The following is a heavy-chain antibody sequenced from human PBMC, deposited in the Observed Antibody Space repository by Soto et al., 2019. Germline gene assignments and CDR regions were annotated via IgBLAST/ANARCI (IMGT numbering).Heavy chain of an antibody. CDR2: IIPIFGTA. CDR1: GGTFSSYA. J-gene: IGHJ6*02. V-gene: IGHV1-69*01. CDR3: AREEGGYYGSGSYNYYYGMDV. Sequence: QVQLVQSGAEVKKPGSSVKVSCKASGGTFSSYAISWVRQAPGQGIEWMGGIIPIFGTANYAQKFQGRVTITADESTSTAYMELSSLRSEDTAVYYCAREEGGYYGSGSYNYYYGMDVWGQGTTVTVSS. D-gene: IGHD3-10*01.